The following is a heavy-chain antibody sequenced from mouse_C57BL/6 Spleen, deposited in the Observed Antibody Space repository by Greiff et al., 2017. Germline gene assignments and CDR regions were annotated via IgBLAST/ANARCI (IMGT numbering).Heavy chain of an antibody. CDR3: ARWETSQASHFVD. J-gene: IGHJ2*01. CDR2: INPNSGGT. V-gene: IGHV1-26*01. Sequence: VQLQHSGPELVKPGASVKISCKASGYTFTDYYMNWVKQSHGKSLEWIGDINPNSGGTSYNQKFKGKATFTVDKSSSTAYMELRSLTSEDSAVYCCARWETSQASHFVDWGQGTTLTVSS. D-gene: IGHD3-2*02. CDR1: GYTFTDYY.